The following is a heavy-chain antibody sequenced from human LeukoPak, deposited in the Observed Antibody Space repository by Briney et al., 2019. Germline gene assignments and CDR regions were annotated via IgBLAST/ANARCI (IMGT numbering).Heavy chain of an antibody. J-gene: IGHJ5*02. D-gene: IGHD2-2*02. CDR2: IIPIFGTA. CDR1: GGTFSSYA. Sequence: SVKVSCKASGGTFSSYAISWVRQAPGQGLEWMGGIIPIFGTANYAQKFQGRVTITADESTGTAYMELSSLRSEDTAVYYCARGGVVVPAAIVWFDPWGQGTLVTVSS. V-gene: IGHV1-69*13. CDR3: ARGGVVVPAAIVWFDP.